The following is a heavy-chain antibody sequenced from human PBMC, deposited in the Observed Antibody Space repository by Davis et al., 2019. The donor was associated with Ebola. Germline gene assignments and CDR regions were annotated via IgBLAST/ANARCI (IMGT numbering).Heavy chain of an antibody. V-gene: IGHV3-30*03. CDR3: ARFRSIDSSGRVRDN. Sequence: GGSLRLSCAASGFTFSSYGMHWVCQAPGKGLEWVAVISYDGSNKYYADSVKGRFTISRDNSKNTLYLQMNSLKTEDTAVYYCARFRSIDSSGRVRDNWGQGTLVTVSS. CDR2: ISYDGSNK. J-gene: IGHJ4*02. CDR1: GFTFSSYG. D-gene: IGHD3-22*01.